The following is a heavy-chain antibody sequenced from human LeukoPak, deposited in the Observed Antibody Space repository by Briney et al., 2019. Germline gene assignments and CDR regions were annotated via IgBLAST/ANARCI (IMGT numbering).Heavy chain of an antibody. V-gene: IGHV1-2*02. CDR2: INPNSGGT. J-gene: IGHJ5*02. CDR1: GYTFTGYY. CDR3: ARDDSSGYYHNWFDP. Sequence: ASVKVSCRASGYTFTGYYMHWVRQAPGQGLEWMGWINPNSGGTNYAQKFQGRVTMTRDTSISTAYMELSRLRSDDTAVYYCARDDSSGYYHNWFDPWGQGTLVTVSS. D-gene: IGHD3-22*01.